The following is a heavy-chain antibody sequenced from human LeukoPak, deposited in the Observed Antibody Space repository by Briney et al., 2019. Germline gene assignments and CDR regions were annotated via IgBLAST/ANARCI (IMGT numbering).Heavy chain of an antibody. CDR2: ISYDGSNK. V-gene: IGHV3-30*18. J-gene: IGHJ3*02. D-gene: IGHD4-23*01. CDR3: AKAFDYGGNSYVAAFDI. CDR1: GFTFNDYY. Sequence: GGSLRLSCAASGFTFNDYYINWIRQAPGKGLEWVAVISYDGSNKYYADSVKGRFTISRDNSKNTLYLQMNSLRAEDTAVYYCAKAFDYGGNSYVAAFDIWGQGTMVTVSS.